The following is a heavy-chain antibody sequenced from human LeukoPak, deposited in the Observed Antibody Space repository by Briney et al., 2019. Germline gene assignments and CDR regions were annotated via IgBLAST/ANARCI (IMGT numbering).Heavy chain of an antibody. CDR3: ARGPYGPLYGMDV. D-gene: IGHD3-16*01. J-gene: IGHJ6*02. CDR2: IIPIFGTA. Sequence: ASVNVSCKASGRTFSSYAISWERQPPGQGLEWMGGIIPIFGTANYAQKFQGRVTITADESTSTAYMELSSLRSEDTAVYYCARGPYGPLYGMDVWGQGTTVTVSS. CDR1: GRTFSSYA. V-gene: IGHV1-69*13.